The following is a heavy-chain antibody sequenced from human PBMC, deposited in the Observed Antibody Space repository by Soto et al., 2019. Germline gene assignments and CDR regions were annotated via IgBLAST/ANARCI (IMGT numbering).Heavy chain of an antibody. V-gene: IGHV1-18*01. CDR2: ISAYNDNT. D-gene: IGHD6-13*01. Sequence: ASVKVSCKGSGCTFTIYAISWVRQAPGQGLEWMGWISAYNDNTNYAQKLQGRVTMTTDTSTSTAYMELRSLTSDDTAVYYCARLIAAAGRIDYWGQGTLVTVSS. CDR3: ARLIAAAGRIDY. J-gene: IGHJ4*02. CDR1: GCTFTIYA.